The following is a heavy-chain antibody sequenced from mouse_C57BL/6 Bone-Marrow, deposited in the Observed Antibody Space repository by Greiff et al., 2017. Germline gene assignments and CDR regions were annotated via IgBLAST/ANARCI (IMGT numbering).Heavy chain of an antibody. CDR2: ISDGGSYT. V-gene: IGHV5-4*01. D-gene: IGHD1-1*01. CDR1: GFTFSSYA. CDR3: ARDRTTVVGDFDY. J-gene: IGHJ2*01. Sequence: EVKLMESGGGLVKPGGSLKLSCAASGFTFSSYAMSWVRQTPEKRLEWVATISDGGSYTYYPDNVKGRFTISRDNAKNNLYLQMSQLKSEDTAMYYCARDRTTVVGDFDYWGQGTTLTVSS.